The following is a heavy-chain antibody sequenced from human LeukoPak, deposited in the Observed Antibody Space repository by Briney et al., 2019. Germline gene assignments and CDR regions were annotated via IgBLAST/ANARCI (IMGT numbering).Heavy chain of an antibody. D-gene: IGHD3-16*01. CDR2: INHNGNVN. Sequence: GGSLRLSCAASGFTFSSYWMNWARQAPGKGLEWVASINHNGNVNYYVDSVKGRFTIYRDNVKNSLYLQMSNLRAEDTAVYFCARGGGLDVWGQGATVTVSS. CDR3: ARGGGLDV. V-gene: IGHV3-7*03. J-gene: IGHJ6*02. CDR1: GFTFSSYW.